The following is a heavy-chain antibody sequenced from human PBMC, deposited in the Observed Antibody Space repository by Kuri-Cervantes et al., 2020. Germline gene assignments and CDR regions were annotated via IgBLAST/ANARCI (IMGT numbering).Heavy chain of an antibody. CDR2: ISYDGSNK. V-gene: IGHV3-30-3*01. CDR3: ASDMYYYDSSGYLVWGRDDY. CDR1: GFTFSSYA. D-gene: IGHD3-22*01. Sequence: GESLKISCAAPGFTFSSYAMHWVRQAPGKGLEWVAVISYDGSNKYYADSVKGRFTISRDNSKNTLYLQMNSLRAEDTAVYYCASDMYYYDSSGYLVWGRDDYWGQGTLVTVSS. J-gene: IGHJ4*02.